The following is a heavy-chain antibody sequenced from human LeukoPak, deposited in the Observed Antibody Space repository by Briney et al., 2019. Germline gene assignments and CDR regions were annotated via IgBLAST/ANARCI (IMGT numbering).Heavy chain of an antibody. Sequence: ASVKVSCKASGYTFTSYYIHCVPEAPGQGLEWRGIINPSGGITSYAQKFQGRVTMTSDTSRSKVYMELSSMRSEDTAVYYCANVVGATSVPGDAFDIWGQGTMVTVSS. D-gene: IGHD1-26*01. CDR2: INPSGGIT. J-gene: IGHJ3*02. CDR3: ANVVGATSVPGDAFDI. V-gene: IGHV1-46*03. CDR1: GYTFTSYY.